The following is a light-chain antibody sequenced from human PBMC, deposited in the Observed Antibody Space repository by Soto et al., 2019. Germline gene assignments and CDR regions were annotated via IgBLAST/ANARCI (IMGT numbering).Light chain of an antibody. Sequence: QSALTQPASVSGSPGQSITISCTGTSSDVGSYNLVSWYQQHPGKAPKLMIYEGSKRPSGVSNRFSGSKSGNTASLTISGLQAXDEADYYCCSYAGSSTVFGGGTKVTVL. CDR2: EGS. CDR3: CSYAGSSTV. V-gene: IGLV2-23*01. CDR1: SSDVGSYNL. J-gene: IGLJ2*01.